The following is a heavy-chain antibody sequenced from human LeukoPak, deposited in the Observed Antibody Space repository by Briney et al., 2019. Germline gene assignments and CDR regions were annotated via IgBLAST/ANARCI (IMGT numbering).Heavy chain of an antibody. CDR2: IYHSGST. J-gene: IGHJ5*02. CDR1: GGSISSYY. Sequence: SETLSLTCTVSGGSISSYYWSWIRQPPGKGLEWIGYIYHSGSTSYNPSLKSRVTISVDTSKNQFSLKLSSVTAADTAVYYCARSLSYCSSTSCPPHWFDPWGQGTLVTVSS. D-gene: IGHD2-2*01. V-gene: IGHV4-59*01. CDR3: ARSLSYCSSTSCPPHWFDP.